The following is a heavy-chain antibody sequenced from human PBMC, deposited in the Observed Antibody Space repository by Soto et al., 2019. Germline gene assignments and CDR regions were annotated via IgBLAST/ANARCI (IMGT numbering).Heavy chain of an antibody. Sequence: ASVKVSCKVSGYTLTELSMHWVRQAPGKGLEWMGGFDPEDGETIYAQKFQGRVTMTEDTSTDTAYMELNSLRSEDTAVYYCARAWDVVVVAARSYYFDYWGQGTLVTVSS. V-gene: IGHV1-24*01. CDR3: ARAWDVVVVAARSYYFDY. D-gene: IGHD2-15*01. CDR2: FDPEDGET. CDR1: GYTLTELS. J-gene: IGHJ4*02.